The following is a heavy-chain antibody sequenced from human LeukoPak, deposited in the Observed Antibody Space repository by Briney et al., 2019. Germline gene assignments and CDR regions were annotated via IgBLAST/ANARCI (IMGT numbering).Heavy chain of an antibody. J-gene: IGHJ5*02. CDR2: INPGGSYT. CDR1: GFTFTSYY. D-gene: IGHD2-15*01. Sequence: ASVKVSCKASGFTFTSYYMHWVRQAPGQGLERMGIINPGGSYTSYAQKFQGRVTMTRDTSTSTVYMELSSLRSEDTAVYYCARDNSGGSTWWFDPWGQGTLVTVSS. V-gene: IGHV1-46*01. CDR3: ARDNSGGSTWWFDP.